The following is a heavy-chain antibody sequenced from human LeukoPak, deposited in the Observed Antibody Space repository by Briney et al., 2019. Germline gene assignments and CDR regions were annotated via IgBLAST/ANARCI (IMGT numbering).Heavy chain of an antibody. CDR3: ARAYVFWSGPYGREYYLDF. Sequence: SETLSLTCTVSGGSISSSSYYWGWIRQPPGKGLEWIGSIYYSGSTYYNPSLKSRVTISVDTSKNQYSLKLSSVTAADTAIYYCARAYVFWSGPYGREYYLDFWGQGTLVTVSS. J-gene: IGHJ4*02. CDR2: IYYSGST. CDR1: GGSISSSSYY. D-gene: IGHD3-3*01. V-gene: IGHV4-39*07.